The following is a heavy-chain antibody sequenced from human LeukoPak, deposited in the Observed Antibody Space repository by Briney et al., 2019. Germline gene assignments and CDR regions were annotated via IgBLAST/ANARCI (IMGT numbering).Heavy chain of an antibody. V-gene: IGHV4-31*03. CDR1: GGSISSGGYY. D-gene: IGHD3-22*01. CDR3: ARDSPNYYYDSSGYGVHAFDI. J-gene: IGHJ3*02. CDR2: IYYSGST. Sequence: SETLSLTCTVSGGSISSGGYYWSWIRQHPGKGLEWIGYIYYSGSTYYNPSLKSRVTISVDTSKHQFSLKLSSVTAADTAVYYCARDSPNYYYDSSGYGVHAFDIWGQGTMVTVSS.